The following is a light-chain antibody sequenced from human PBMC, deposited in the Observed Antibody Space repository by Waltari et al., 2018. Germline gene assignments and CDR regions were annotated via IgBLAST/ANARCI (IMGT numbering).Light chain of an antibody. CDR1: QSVLYSSNNKNY. CDR3: QQYYSTPYT. CDR2: WAS. Sequence: DSVMTQAPDSGAVSLGERATLNCKSSQSVLYSSNNKNYLSWHQQKPGQPPKLLLYWASTRESGVPDRFSGTGSGTDFTLTISSLQAEDVPVYYCQQYYSTPYTFVPVTKLEIK. J-gene: IGKJ2*01. V-gene: IGKV4-1*01.